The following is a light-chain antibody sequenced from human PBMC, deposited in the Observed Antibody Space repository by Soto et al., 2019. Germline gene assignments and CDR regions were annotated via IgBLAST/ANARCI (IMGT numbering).Light chain of an antibody. CDR2: GAS. V-gene: IGKV3D-20*02. CDR3: QQRSNWPPYT. CDR1: QSVSSRF. J-gene: IGKJ2*01. Sequence: EIVLTQSPGTLSLSPGERATLSCRASQSVSSRFLAWYQQKPGQAPRLLMYGASNRATGIPDRFSGSGSGTDFTLTISSLEPEDFAVYYCQQRSNWPPYTFGQGTKLEIK.